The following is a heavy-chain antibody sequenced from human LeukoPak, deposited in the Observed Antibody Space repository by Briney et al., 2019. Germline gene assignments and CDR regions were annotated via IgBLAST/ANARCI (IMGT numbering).Heavy chain of an antibody. D-gene: IGHD3-3*01. CDR1: GYTFTSYG. CDR3: ARDRPIFGVVIIPYYYGMDV. Sequence: ASVKVSCKASGYTFTSYGISWVRQAPGQGLEWMGRISAYNGNTNYAQKLQGRVTMTTDTSTSTAYMELRSLRSDDTAVYYCARDRPIFGVVIIPYYYGMDVWGQGTTVTVSS. CDR2: ISAYNGNT. J-gene: IGHJ6*02. V-gene: IGHV1-18*01.